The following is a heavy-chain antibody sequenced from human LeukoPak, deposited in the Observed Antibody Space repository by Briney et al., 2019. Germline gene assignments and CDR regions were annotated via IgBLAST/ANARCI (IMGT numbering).Heavy chain of an antibody. V-gene: IGHV3-74*01. CDR2: INSDGSST. Sequence: AGGSLRLSCAASGFTFTSYAMNWVRQAPGKGLVWVSHINSDGSSTNYADSVKGRFTISRDNAKNTLYLQMNSLRAEDTAVYYCAREDYGSGPNDAFDFWGHGTMVTVSS. CDR3: AREDYGSGPNDAFDF. J-gene: IGHJ3*01. D-gene: IGHD3-10*01. CDR1: GFTFTSYA.